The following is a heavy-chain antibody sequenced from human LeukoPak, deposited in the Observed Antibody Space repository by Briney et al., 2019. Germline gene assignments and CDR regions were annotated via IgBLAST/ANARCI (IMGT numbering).Heavy chain of an antibody. CDR3: AKIPYSSGWVQNWFDP. Sequence: GGSLRLSCAASGFTFSSYWMSWVRQAPGKGLEWISAISGSGGSTYYADSVKGRFTISRDNSKNTLYLQMNSLRAEDTAVYYCAKIPYSSGWVQNWFDPWGEGTLVTVSS. V-gene: IGHV3-23*01. CDR2: ISGSGGST. CDR1: GFTFSSYW. D-gene: IGHD6-19*01. J-gene: IGHJ5*02.